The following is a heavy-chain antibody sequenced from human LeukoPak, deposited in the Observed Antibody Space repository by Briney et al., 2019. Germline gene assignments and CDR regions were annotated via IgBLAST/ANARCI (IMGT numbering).Heavy chain of an antibody. J-gene: IGHJ4*02. CDR2: ISDSGGST. Sequence: GGSLRLSCAVSGIALSNYGMSWVRQAPGKGLEWVAGISDSGGSTNYADSVKGRFTISRDNRKNTLYLQMNSLRAEDTAVYFCAKRGVVIRVILVGFHKEAYYFDSWGQGALVTVSS. D-gene: IGHD3-22*01. CDR1: GIALSNYG. CDR3: AKRGVVIRVILVGFHKEAYYFDS. V-gene: IGHV3-23*01.